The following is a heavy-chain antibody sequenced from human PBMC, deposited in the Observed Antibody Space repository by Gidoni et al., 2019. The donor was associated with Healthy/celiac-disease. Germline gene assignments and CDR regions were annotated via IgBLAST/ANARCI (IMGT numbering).Heavy chain of an antibody. CDR3: ARHQGHGDYLDY. Sequence: QLQLPESGPGLVTPSDTLSLTCTVSGGSISSSRYHWGWICQPPGKGLEWIGSLYYSGSTYYNQSLKSRVTISVDTSKNQFSLKLSAVAAADTALYYGARHQGHGDYLDYWGQGTLVTVSP. CDR2: LYYSGST. V-gene: IGHV4-39*01. J-gene: IGHJ4*02. CDR1: GGSISSSRYH. D-gene: IGHD4-17*01.